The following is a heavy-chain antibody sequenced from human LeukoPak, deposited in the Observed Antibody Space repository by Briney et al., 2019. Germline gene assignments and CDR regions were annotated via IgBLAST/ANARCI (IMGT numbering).Heavy chain of an antibody. CDR3: ARGVPEYYDFWSGYFYYFDY. CDR2: IYYSGST. V-gene: IGHV4-59*01. J-gene: IGHJ4*02. D-gene: IGHD3-3*01. Sequence: NPSEPLSLTCTVSGGSISSYYWSWIRQPPGKGLEWIGYIYYSGSTNYNPSLKSRVTISVDPSKNQFSLKLTSMTAADTAVYYCARGVPEYYDFWSGYFYYFDYWGQGSLVTVSS. CDR1: GGSISSYY.